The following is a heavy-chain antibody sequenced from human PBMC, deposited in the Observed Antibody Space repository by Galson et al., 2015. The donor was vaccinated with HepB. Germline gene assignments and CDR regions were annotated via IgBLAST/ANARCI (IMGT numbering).Heavy chain of an antibody. Sequence: SLRLSCAASGFTFSSYAMSWVRQAPGKGVEWVSSITGSGTSTYYADSVEGRFTISRDNSKNTLYLQINSLRAEDTAVYYCATEPRNLAVAGPWGQGTLVTVSS. CDR3: ATEPRNLAVAGP. D-gene: IGHD6-19*01. J-gene: IGHJ4*02. CDR2: ITGSGTST. CDR1: GFTFSSYA. V-gene: IGHV3-23*01.